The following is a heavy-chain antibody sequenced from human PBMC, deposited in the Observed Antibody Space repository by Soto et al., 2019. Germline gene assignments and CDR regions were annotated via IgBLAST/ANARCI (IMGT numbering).Heavy chain of an antibody. CDR2: ISYDGSNK. CDR1: GFTFSSYA. J-gene: IGHJ5*02. D-gene: IGHD6-19*01. V-gene: IGHV3-30-3*01. Sequence: QVQLVESGGGVVQPGRSLRLSCAASGFTFSSYAMHWVRQAPGKGLEWVAVISYDGSNKYYADSVKGRFTISRDNSKNTLYLQMHSLRAEDTAVYYCARKQSSGWYNWFDPWGQGTLVTVSS. CDR3: ARKQSSGWYNWFDP.